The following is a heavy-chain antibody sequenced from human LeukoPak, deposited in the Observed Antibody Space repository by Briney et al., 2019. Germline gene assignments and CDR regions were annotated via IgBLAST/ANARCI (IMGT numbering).Heavy chain of an antibody. Sequence: PSGTLSLTCAVYGGSFSGYYWSWIRQPPGKGLEWIGEINHGGSTNYIPSLKSRVTISVDTSKNQFSLKLSSVTAADTAVYYCARHHGGPYYFDYWGQGTLVTVSS. D-gene: IGHD4-23*01. J-gene: IGHJ4*02. CDR1: GGSFSGYY. CDR2: INHGGST. V-gene: IGHV4-34*01. CDR3: ARHHGGPYYFDY.